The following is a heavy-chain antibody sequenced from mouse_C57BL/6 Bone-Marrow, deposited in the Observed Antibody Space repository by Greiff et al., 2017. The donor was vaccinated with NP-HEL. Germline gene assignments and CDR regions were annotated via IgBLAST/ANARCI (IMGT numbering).Heavy chain of an antibody. D-gene: IGHD1-1*01. CDR1: GYTFTSYW. CDR2: IDPSDSYT. CDR3: ARYPPEDAMDY. J-gene: IGHJ4*01. Sequence: QVQLQQPGAELVKPGASVKLSCKASGYTFTSYWMQWVKQRPGQGLEWIGEIDPSDSYTNYNQKFKGKATLTVDTSSSTAYMQLSSLTSEDSAVYYGARYPPEDAMDYWGQGTSVTVSS. V-gene: IGHV1-50*01.